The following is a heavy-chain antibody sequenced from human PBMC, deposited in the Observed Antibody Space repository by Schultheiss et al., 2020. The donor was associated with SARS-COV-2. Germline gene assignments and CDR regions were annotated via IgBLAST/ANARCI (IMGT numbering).Heavy chain of an antibody. Sequence: VGSLRLSCAASGFTFSSYGMHWVRQAPGKGLEWVAVISYDGSNKYYADSVKGRFTISRDNSKNTLYLQMNSLRAEDTAVYYCARFGGSGNYYPFDFWGQGTLVTVSS. CDR3: ARFGGSGNYYPFDF. CDR2: ISYDGSNK. CDR1: GFTFSSYG. J-gene: IGHJ4*02. D-gene: IGHD3-10*01. V-gene: IGHV3-30*03.